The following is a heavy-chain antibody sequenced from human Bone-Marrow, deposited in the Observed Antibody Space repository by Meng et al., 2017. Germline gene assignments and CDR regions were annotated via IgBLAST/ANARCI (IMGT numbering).Heavy chain of an antibody. V-gene: IGHV1-69*13. Sequence: SVKVSCKASGGTFSSYAISWLRQAPGQGLEWMGGIIPIFGTANYAQKFQGRVTITADESTSTAYMELSSLRSEDTAVYYCASPPYSGWYAYFDYWGQGNLVTVSS. J-gene: IGHJ4*02. CDR3: ASPPYSGWYAYFDY. CDR1: GGTFSSYA. D-gene: IGHD6-19*01. CDR2: IIPIFGTA.